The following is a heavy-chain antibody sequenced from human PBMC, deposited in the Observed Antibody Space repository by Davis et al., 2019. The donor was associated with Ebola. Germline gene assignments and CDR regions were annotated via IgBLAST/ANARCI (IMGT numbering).Heavy chain of an antibody. CDR1: GFTFSSYA. CDR2: TSSSSSYI. D-gene: IGHD3-22*01. J-gene: IGHJ4*02. Sequence: GESLKISCAASGFTFSSYAMHWVRQAPGKGLEWVSSTSSSSSYIYYADSVKGRFTISRDNAKNSLYLQMNSLRAEDTAVYYCASGYYDSSGSFFKDDYWGQGTLVTVSS. CDR3: ASGYYDSSGSFFKDDY. V-gene: IGHV3-21*01.